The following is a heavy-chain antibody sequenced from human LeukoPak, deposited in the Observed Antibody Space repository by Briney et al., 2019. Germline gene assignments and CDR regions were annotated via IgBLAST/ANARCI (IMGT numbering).Heavy chain of an antibody. CDR1: GFTFSSYA. D-gene: IGHD2-15*01. Sequence: GGSLRLSCAASGFTFSSYAMSWVRQAPGKGLEWVSAISGSGGSTYYADSVKGRFTISRDNSKNTLYLQMNSLRAEDTAVYYCAKDIGYCSGGSCYPPAPTPFFDYWGQGTLVTVSS. CDR2: ISGSGGST. V-gene: IGHV3-23*01. J-gene: IGHJ4*02. CDR3: AKDIGYCSGGSCYPPAPTPFFDY.